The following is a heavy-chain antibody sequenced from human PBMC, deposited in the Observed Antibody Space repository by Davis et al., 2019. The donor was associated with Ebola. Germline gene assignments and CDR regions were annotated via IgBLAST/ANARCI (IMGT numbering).Heavy chain of an antibody. J-gene: IGHJ4*02. CDR1: GDTFTISY. Sequence: AASVKVSCKASGDTFTISYMHWVRQAPGQGLEWMAIINPSGESATYAQKFQGRVTMTRDTSTSTVDMELNSLRSDDTAVYYCARGGVAYSDLDYWGQGTLVAVSS. V-gene: IGHV1-46*01. CDR3: ARGGVAYSDLDY. D-gene: IGHD2-21*01. CDR2: INPSGESA.